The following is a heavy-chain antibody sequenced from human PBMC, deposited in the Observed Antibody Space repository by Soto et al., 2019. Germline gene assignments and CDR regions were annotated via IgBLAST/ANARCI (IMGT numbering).Heavy chain of an antibody. CDR1: GDSVSNYH. CDR3: ARARGGYCSGSSCLGWFDP. J-gene: IGHJ5*02. Sequence: SETLSLTCTFSGDSVSNYHWSWIRQPPGRGLKWIGYIHYSGSTDYNPSLKSRVTISVATSKNQFSLKLTSVAAADTAVYYCARARGGYCSGSSCLGWFDPWGQGTLVTVSS. V-gene: IGHV4-59*02. CDR2: IHYSGST. D-gene: IGHD2-15*01.